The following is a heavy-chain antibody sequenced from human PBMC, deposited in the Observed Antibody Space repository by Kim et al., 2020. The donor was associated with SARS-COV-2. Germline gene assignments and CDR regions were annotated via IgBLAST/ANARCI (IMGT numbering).Heavy chain of an antibody. CDR2: INHSGST. Sequence: SETLSLTCAVYGGSFSGYYWSWIRQPPGKGLEWIGEINHSGSTNYNPSLKSRVTISVDTSKNQFSLKLSSVTAADTAVDYCARFRSGYYYYGMDVWGQGTTVTVSS. V-gene: IGHV4-34*01. CDR1: GGSFSGYY. CDR3: ARFRSGYYYYGMDV. J-gene: IGHJ6*02.